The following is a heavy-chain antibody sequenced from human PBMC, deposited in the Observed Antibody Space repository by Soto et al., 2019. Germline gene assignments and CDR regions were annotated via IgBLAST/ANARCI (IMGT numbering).Heavy chain of an antibody. D-gene: IGHD5-18*01. V-gene: IGHV1-69*13. CDR2: IIPIFGTA. CDR3: ARDMGYSYRTKHDY. J-gene: IGHJ4*02. CDR1: GYTFTSYA. Sequence: SVKVSCKASGYTFTSYAMHWVRQAPGQRLEWMGWIIPIFGTANYAQKFQGRVTITADESTSTAYMELSSLRSEDTAVYYCARDMGYSYRTKHDYRGQGTLDIVSS.